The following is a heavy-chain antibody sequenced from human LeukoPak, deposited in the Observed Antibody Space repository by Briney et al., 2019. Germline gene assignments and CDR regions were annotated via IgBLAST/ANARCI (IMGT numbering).Heavy chain of an antibody. CDR2: IYYSGST. Sequence: SETLSLTCTVSGGSISSSSYYWGWIRQPPGKGLEWIGSIYYSGSTYYNPSLKSRVTISVDTSKNQFSLKLSSVTAADTAVYYCASLEWELLEYWGQGTLVTVSS. D-gene: IGHD1-26*01. CDR3: ASLEWELLEY. V-gene: IGHV4-39*01. J-gene: IGHJ4*02. CDR1: GGSISSSSYY.